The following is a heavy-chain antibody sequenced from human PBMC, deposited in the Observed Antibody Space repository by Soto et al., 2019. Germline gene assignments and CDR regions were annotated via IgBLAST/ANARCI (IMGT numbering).Heavy chain of an antibody. CDR1: GGSISSDIYY. V-gene: IGHV4-39*01. CDR2: IYYSGST. J-gene: IGHJ4*02. D-gene: IGHD3-3*01. Sequence: SETLSLTCTVSGGSISSDIYYWGWIRQPPRKGLEWIGSIYYSGSTYYNPSLKSRVTISVHTSKNQFSLKLSSVTAADTAVYYCARQPPAPTSGYSRYYCDYWGQVTLVTVSS. CDR3: ARQPPAPTSGYSRYYCDY.